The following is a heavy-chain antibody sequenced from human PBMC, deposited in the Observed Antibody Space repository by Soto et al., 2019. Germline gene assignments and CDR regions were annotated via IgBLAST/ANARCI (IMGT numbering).Heavy chain of an antibody. V-gene: IGHV1-18*04. D-gene: IGHD2-2*01. CDR1: GYTFTRYG. CDR2: ISAYNGNT. Sequence: GASVKVSCKASGYTFTRYGISWVRQAPGQGLEWMGWISAYNGNTNYAQKLQGRVTMTTDTSTSTAYMELRSLRSDDTAVYYCAREACSSTSCYRPYYYYGMDVWGQGTTVTVSS. CDR3: AREACSSTSCYRPYYYYGMDV. J-gene: IGHJ6*02.